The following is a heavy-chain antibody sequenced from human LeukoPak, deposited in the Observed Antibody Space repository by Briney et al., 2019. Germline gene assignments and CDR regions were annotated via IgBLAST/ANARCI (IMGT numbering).Heavy chain of an antibody. Sequence: PGRSLRLSCAASGFTFDDYAMHWVRQAPGKGLEWVSGISWNSGSIGYADSVKGRFTISRDNAKNSLYLQMNSLRAEDTALYYCAKDTSFLVAAGGWFDPWGQGTLVTVSS. D-gene: IGHD6-25*01. V-gene: IGHV3-9*01. J-gene: IGHJ5*02. CDR2: ISWNSGSI. CDR1: GFTFDDYA. CDR3: AKDTSFLVAAGGWFDP.